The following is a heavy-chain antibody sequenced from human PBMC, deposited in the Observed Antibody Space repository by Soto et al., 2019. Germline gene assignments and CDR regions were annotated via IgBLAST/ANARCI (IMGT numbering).Heavy chain of an antibody. CDR1: GGTFSSYP. Sequence: QVQLVQSGAEVKKPGSSVKVSCEASGGTFSSYPINWVRQAPGQGLAWMGWIIPFFGTSNYAQKFRGRVTITADDSTSTAYMEMRSLRSEDTAVYYCARVGHITNYGMAVWGQGTTVTVYS. J-gene: IGHJ6*02. CDR2: IIPFFGTS. CDR3: ARVGHITNYGMAV. V-gene: IGHV1-69*01. D-gene: IGHD1-26*01.